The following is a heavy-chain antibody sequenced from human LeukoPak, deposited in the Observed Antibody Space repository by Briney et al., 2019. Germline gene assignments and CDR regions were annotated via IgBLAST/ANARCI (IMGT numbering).Heavy chain of an antibody. D-gene: IGHD2-2*01. CDR1: GFTFRSYA. J-gene: IGHJ4*02. V-gene: IGHV3-30-3*01. Sequence: PGGSLRLSCAASGFTFRSYAMLWVRQAPGKGLEWVAVISYDGSNKYYADSVKGRFTISRDNSKSTLYLQMNGLTAEDTALYYCARRLVTAGITDFFDSWGQGTLVSVSS. CDR2: ISYDGSNK. CDR3: ARRLVTAGITDFFDS.